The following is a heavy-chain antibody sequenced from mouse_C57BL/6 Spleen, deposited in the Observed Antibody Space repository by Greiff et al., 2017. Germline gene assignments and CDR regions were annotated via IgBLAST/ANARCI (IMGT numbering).Heavy chain of an antibody. Sequence: QVQLQQSGAELVRPGASVTLSCKASGYTFTDYEMHWVKQTPVHGLEWIGAIDPETGGTAYNQKFKGKAILTADKSSSTAYMELRSLTSEDSAVYYCTRRGGYYTHAMDYWGQGTSVTVSS. CDR1: GYTFTDYE. V-gene: IGHV1-15*01. CDR2: IDPETGGT. CDR3: TRRGGYYTHAMDY. J-gene: IGHJ4*01. D-gene: IGHD2-3*01.